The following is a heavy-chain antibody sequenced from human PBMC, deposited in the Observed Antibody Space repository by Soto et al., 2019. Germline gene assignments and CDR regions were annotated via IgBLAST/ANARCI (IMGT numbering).Heavy chain of an antibody. CDR3: ARDQNWFGEWNAFDI. CDR1: GGSISSGGYY. CDR2: IYYSGST. J-gene: IGHJ3*02. Sequence: QVQLQESGPGLVKPSQTLSLTCTVSGGSISSGGYYWSWIRQHPGKGLEWIGYIYYSGSTYYNPSLKSRVTISVDTSKNQFSLKLSSVTAADTAVYYCARDQNWFGEWNAFDIWGQGTMVTVSS. V-gene: IGHV4-31*03. D-gene: IGHD3-10*01.